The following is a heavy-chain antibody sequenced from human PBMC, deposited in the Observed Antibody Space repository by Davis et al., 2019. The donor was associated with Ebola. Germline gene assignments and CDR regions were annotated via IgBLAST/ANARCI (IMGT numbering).Heavy chain of an antibody. CDR3: ARSRSDWLLPFDY. CDR2: IYYSGST. D-gene: IGHD3-9*01. V-gene: IGHV4-59*01. J-gene: IGHJ4*02. CDR1: GDSISSYY. Sequence: MPSETLSLTCTVSGDSISSYYWSWIRQSPGKGLEWIGYIYYSGSTNYNPSLKSRVTISLDTSKNQFSLRLRSVTAADTAVYYCARSRSDWLLPFDYWGQGTLATVSS.